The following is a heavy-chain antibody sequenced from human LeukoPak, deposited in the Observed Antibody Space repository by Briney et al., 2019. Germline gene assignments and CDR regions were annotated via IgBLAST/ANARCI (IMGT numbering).Heavy chain of an antibody. CDR2: ISAYNGNT. D-gene: IGHD4-17*01. CDR3: ARDPNYGDYYYYGMDV. V-gene: IGHV1-18*01. Sequence: ASVKVSCKASGYTFTSYGISWVRQAPGQGLEWMGWISAYNGNTKYAQKLQGRVTMTTDTSTSTDYMELRSLRSDDTAVYYWARDPNYGDYYYYGMDVWGQGTTVTVSS. CDR1: GYTFTSYG. J-gene: IGHJ6*02.